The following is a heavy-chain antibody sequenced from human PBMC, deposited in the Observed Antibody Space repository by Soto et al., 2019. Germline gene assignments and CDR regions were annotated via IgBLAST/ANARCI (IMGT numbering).Heavy chain of an antibody. CDR1: GDSISSYY. D-gene: IGHD3-10*01. CDR2: IYYSGTT. CDR3: ARGTENSGSYYTAFDV. V-gene: IGHV4-59*01. Sequence: QVQLQESSPGLVKPSETLSLTCSVSGDSISSYYWSWIRQAPGKGLEWIGYIYYSGTTNYNSSLKSRVTMSLDTSKRQFSLKLSSVTAADTALYYCARGTENSGSYYTAFDVLGQGTMVTVSA. J-gene: IGHJ3*01.